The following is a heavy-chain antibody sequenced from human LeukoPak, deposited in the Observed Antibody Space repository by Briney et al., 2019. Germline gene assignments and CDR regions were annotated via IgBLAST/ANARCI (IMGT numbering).Heavy chain of an antibody. CDR1: EFTSRPFA. CDR3: ATEGGNYLAKLEY. D-gene: IGHD1-26*01. CDR2: IWYGGSNK. V-gene: IGHV3-33*08. Sequence: PGGPLRLPCTPSEFTSRPFAMHGAPKAQAKARKGLVVIWYGGSNKFYADSVKGRFTISRDQSKNTLYLQMNSLRAEDTALYYCATEGGNYLAKLEYWGQGTPVTVSS. J-gene: IGHJ4*02.